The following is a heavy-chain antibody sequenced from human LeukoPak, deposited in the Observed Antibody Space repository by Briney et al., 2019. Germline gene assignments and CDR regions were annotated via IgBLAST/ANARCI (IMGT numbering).Heavy chain of an antibody. CDR2: INPSGGST. V-gene: IGHV1-46*01. CDR1: GYTFTSYY. CDR3: ARVPRYYYDSSGQNTMGSFDY. D-gene: IGHD3-22*01. Sequence: ASMKVSGKASGYTFTSYYMHWVRQAPGQGLEWMGIINPSGGSTSYAQKFQGRVTMTRDTSTSTVYMELSSLRSEDTAVYYCARVPRYYYDSSGQNTMGSFDYWGQGTLVTVSS. J-gene: IGHJ4*02.